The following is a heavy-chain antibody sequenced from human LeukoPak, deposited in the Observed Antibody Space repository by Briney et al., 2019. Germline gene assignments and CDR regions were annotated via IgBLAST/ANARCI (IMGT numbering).Heavy chain of an antibody. CDR3: AKDGRGHSYGYGSHFDY. D-gene: IGHD5-18*01. Sequence: GGSLRLSCAASGFTFSGYATSWVRQAPGQGLEWISAISGSGGSTYYADSVKGRFTISKDNSKNTLYLQMNSLRAEDTAVYYCAKDGRGHSYGYGSHFDYWGQGTLVTVSS. J-gene: IGHJ4*02. CDR2: ISGSGGST. CDR1: GFTFSGYA. V-gene: IGHV3-23*01.